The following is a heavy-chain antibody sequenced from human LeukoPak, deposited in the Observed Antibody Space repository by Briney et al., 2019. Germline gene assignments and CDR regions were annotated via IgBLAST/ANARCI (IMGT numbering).Heavy chain of an antibody. CDR1: GGSMSTYY. J-gene: IGHJ2*01. Sequence: PSETLSLTCTVSGGSMSTYYWSWIRQPPEKGLEWIGYISYSGSANYNPSLKSRVTISVDTSKNQFSLKMSSVTAADTAVYYCARRFSHYYDSSGHVFPFWYFDLWGRGTLVTVSS. D-gene: IGHD3-22*01. CDR2: ISYSGSA. V-gene: IGHV4-59*08. CDR3: ARRFSHYYDSSGHVFPFWYFDL.